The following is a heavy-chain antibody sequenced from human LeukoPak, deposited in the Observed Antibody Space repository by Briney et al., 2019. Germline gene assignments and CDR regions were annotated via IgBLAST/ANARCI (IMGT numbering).Heavy chain of an antibody. J-gene: IGHJ4*02. CDR3: TRSYYYDSSGTAGY. Sequence: AGGSLRLSCAAPGFMFSDYWMSWVRQAPGKGLEWVGFIRSKAYGGTTEYAASVKGRFTISRDDSKSIAYLQMNSLKTEDTAVYYCTRSYYYDSSGTAGYWGQGTLVTVSS. D-gene: IGHD3-22*01. V-gene: IGHV3-49*04. CDR2: IRSKAYGGTT. CDR1: GFMFSDYW.